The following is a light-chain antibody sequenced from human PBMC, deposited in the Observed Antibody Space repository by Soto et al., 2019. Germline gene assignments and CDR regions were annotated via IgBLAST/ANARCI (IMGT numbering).Light chain of an antibody. CDR1: QGIYNY. J-gene: IGKJ4*01. CDR3: QTFSAVPT. CDR2: AAS. V-gene: IGKV1-27*01. Sequence: DIQMTQSPSSLSASVGDRVTITCRASQGIYNYLAWYQQKPGKVPTLLISAASTLQSGVPSRFSGSGSGTDFTLTISSLQPEDVATYYCQTFSAVPTFGGGTKVEI.